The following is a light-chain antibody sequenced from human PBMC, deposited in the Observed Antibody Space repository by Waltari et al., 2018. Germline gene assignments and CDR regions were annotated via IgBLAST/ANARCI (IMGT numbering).Light chain of an antibody. CDR3: AAWDYKLNGVL. CDR1: SSNVGNNP. J-gene: IGLJ3*02. V-gene: IGLV1-44*01. CDR2: INN. Sequence: QSAMTQPPSASGTPGQTVTISCFGGSSNVGNNPVNWYQQLPGTAPKVLIYINNQRRSGVPDRFSGSKSGPTASLAIRGLQSEDEADYYCAAWDYKLNGVLYGGGTKLTVL.